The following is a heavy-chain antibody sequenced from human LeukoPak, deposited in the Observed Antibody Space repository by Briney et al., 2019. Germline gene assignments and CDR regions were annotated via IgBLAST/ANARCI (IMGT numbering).Heavy chain of an antibody. CDR2: ISYDDINK. V-gene: IGHV3-30-3*02. CDR1: GFTFGDYA. J-gene: IGHJ4*02. CDR3: AKRAGEGRPAAPLDY. Sequence: GGSLRLSCTASGFTFGDYAMSWVHQAPGKGLEWVAVISYDDINKFYADSVKGRFTISRDNSKNTVYLQMDSLSAEDTALYYCAKRAGEGRPAAPLDYWGQGTLVTVSS. D-gene: IGHD2-2*01.